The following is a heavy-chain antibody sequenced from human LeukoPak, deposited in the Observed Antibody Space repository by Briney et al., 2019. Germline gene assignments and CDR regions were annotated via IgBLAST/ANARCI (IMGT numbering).Heavy chain of an antibody. J-gene: IGHJ4*02. CDR3: ARDKGGLYYYDSSGYCDY. CDR2: INPSGGST. Sequence: ASVKVSCKASGYTFTSYYMHWVRQAPGRGLEWMGIINPSGGSTSYAQKFQGRVTMTRDTSTSTVYMELSSLRSDDTAVYYCARDKGGLYYYDSSGYCDYWGQGTLVTVSS. V-gene: IGHV1-46*01. CDR1: GYTFTSYY. D-gene: IGHD3-22*01.